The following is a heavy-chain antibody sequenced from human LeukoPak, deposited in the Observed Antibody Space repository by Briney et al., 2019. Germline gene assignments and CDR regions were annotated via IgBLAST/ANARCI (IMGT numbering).Heavy chain of an antibody. V-gene: IGHV3-21*01. CDR1: GFTFSSYS. CDR2: ISSSSSYI. Sequence: PGGSLRLSCAASGFTFSSYSMNWVRQAPGKGLEWVSSISSSSSYIYYADSVKGRFTISRDNAKNSLYLRMNSLRAEDTAVYYCARDRGIMDYFDYWGQGTLVTVSS. D-gene: IGHD1-26*01. CDR3: ARDRGIMDYFDY. J-gene: IGHJ4*02.